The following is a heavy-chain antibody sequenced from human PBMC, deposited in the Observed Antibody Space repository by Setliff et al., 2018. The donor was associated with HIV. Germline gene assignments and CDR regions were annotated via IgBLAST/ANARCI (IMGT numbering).Heavy chain of an antibody. CDR2: IDSSGHT. V-gene: IGHV4-31*03. Sequence: SETLSLTCTVSGGSISSGNYYWSWIRQHPGKGLEWIGYIDSSGHTDYKSSLRSRVTLSVDTSKNQFSLKLSSVTAADTAVYYCAKGVAGLQYYYDYTDVWGKGTTVTVSS. CDR1: GGSISSGNYY. D-gene: IGHD6-19*01. J-gene: IGHJ6*03. CDR3: AKGVAGLQYYYDYTDV.